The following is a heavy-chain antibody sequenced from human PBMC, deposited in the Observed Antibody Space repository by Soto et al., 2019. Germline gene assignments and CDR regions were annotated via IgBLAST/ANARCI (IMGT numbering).Heavy chain of an antibody. J-gene: IGHJ4*02. CDR1: GFTFSSYG. CDR3: AREGFHQAGKEYYFDY. D-gene: IGHD3-10*01. V-gene: IGHV3-30*03. Sequence: PGGSLRLSCAASGFTFSSYGMHWVRQAPGKGLEWVAVISYDGSNKYYADSVKGRFTISRDNSKNTLYLQMNSLRAEDTAVYYCAREGFHQAGKEYYFDYWGQGTLVTVSS. CDR2: ISYDGSNK.